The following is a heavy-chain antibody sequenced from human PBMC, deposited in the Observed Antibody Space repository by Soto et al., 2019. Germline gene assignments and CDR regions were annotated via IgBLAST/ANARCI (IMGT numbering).Heavy chain of an antibody. CDR1: GFIFSDYY. CDR2: ISDGGSYT. V-gene: IGHV3-11*05. J-gene: IGHJ6*02. Sequence: GGSLRLSCVASGFIFSDYYMAWIRRAPGKGLEWVSYISDGGSYTNHGNSVRGRVSVSRDDARNSLYLQINNLRVEDTGVYYCARAPGAVNSYAGVDVWGQGTTVTVSS. CDR3: ARAPGAVNSYAGVDV. D-gene: IGHD6-19*01.